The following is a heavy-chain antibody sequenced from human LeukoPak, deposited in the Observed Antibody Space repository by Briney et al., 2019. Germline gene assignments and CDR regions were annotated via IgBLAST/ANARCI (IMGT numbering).Heavy chain of an antibody. J-gene: IGHJ5*02. V-gene: IGHV1-18*01. CDR2: ISAYNGNT. D-gene: IGHD2-15*01. CDR3: ASLLCSGGSCHTYNWFDP. CDR1: GYTFTSYG. Sequence: ASVKVSCKASGYTFTSYGISWVRQAPGQGLEWMGWISAYNGNTNYAQKLQGGVTMTTDTSTSTAYMELRSLRSDDTAVYYCASLLCSGGSCHTYNWFDPWGQGTLVTVSS.